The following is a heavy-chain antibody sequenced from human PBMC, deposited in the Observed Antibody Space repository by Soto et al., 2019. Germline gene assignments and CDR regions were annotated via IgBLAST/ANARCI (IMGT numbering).Heavy chain of an antibody. D-gene: IGHD6-19*01. CDR2: ISYDGSNK. CDR1: GFTFSSFA. CDR3: ASGSRWLVPAYFDY. V-gene: IGHV3-30-3*01. Sequence: QVQLVESGGGVVQPGRSLRLSCAASGFTFSSFAMHWVRQAPGKGLEWVAVISYDGSNKYYADSVKGRFTISRDNSKNTLELQMNSLRAEDTAVYYCASGSRWLVPAYFDYWDQGTLVTVSS. J-gene: IGHJ4*02.